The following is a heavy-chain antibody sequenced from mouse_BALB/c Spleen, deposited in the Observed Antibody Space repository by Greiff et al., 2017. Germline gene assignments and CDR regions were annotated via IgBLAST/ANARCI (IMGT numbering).Heavy chain of an antibody. CDR3: TRGYYDYDWFAY. D-gene: IGHD2-4*01. J-gene: IGHJ3*01. Sequence: EVQVVESGGGLVQPGGSMKLSCVASGFTFSNYWMNWVRQSPEKGLEWVAEIRLKSNNYATHYAESVKGRFTISRDDSKSSVYLQMNNLRAEDTGIYYCTRGYYDYDWFAYWGQGTLVTVSA. CDR2: IRLKSNNYAT. CDR1: GFTFSNYW. V-gene: IGHV6-6*02.